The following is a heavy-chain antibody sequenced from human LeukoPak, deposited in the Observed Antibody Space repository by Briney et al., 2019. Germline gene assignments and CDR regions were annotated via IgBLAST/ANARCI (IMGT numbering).Heavy chain of an antibody. J-gene: IGHJ4*02. CDR3: VRLRRNNDRSGYYYYYDY. D-gene: IGHD3-22*01. CDR2: ISVRSNYR. Sequence: GGSLRLSCAASVYTFSDFSVNWVRQAPGKGLEWVSSISVRSNYRYYADSVRGRFTISRDDARDSLFLQMNSLRAEDTAVYFCVRLRRNNDRSGYYYYYDYWGQGTLVTVSS. CDR1: VYTFSDFS. V-gene: IGHV3-21*01.